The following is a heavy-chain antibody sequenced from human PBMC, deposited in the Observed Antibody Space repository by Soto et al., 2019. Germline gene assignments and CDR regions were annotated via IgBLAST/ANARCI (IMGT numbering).Heavy chain of an antibody. CDR3: ARGYSSSSPHYYYMDV. J-gene: IGHJ6*03. CDR2: ISSGSSYI. V-gene: IGHV3-21*01. CDR1: GFTFSSYS. Sequence: GGSLRLSCAASGFTFSSYSMNWVRQAPGKGLEWVSSISSGSSYIYYADSVKGRFTISRDNAKNSLYLQMNSLRAEDTAVYYCARGYSSSSPHYYYMDVWGKGTTVTVSS. D-gene: IGHD6-6*01.